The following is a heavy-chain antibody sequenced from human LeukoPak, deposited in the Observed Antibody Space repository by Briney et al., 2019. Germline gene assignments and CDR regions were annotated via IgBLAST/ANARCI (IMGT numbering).Heavy chain of an antibody. CDR3: ARERVGSGWYLGYYYYGMDV. D-gene: IGHD6-19*01. CDR1: GFTLSSYA. J-gene: IGHJ6*04. CDR2: ISYDGSNK. Sequence: GRSLRLSCAASGFTLSSYAMHWVRQAPGKGLEWVAVISYDGSNKYYADSVKGRFTISRDNSKNTLYLQMNSLRAEDTAVYYCARERVGSGWYLGYYYYGMDVWGKGTTVTVSS. V-gene: IGHV3-30*04.